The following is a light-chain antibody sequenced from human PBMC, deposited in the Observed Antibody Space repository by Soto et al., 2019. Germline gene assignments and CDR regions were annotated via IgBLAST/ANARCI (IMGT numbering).Light chain of an antibody. V-gene: IGKV3-15*01. J-gene: IGKJ5*01. Sequence: IVLTQSATTLSVSPWERATTSRAASQSVSSYLAWYQQKPGEAPRLLIYAASTRALGIPERFSGRGSGTEFSFTVSSLQPEDLAVYYCQQYDQSPITVGQGTQREIK. CDR1: QSVSSY. CDR3: QQYDQSPIT. CDR2: AAS.